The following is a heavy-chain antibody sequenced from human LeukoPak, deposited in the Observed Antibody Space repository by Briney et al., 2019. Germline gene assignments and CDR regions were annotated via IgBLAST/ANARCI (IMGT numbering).Heavy chain of an antibody. CDR1: GYTFTSYY. J-gene: IGHJ4*02. CDR3: ASMPGPRWLQFY. CDR2: INPNSGGT. D-gene: IGHD5-12*01. V-gene: IGHV1-2*02. Sequence: PWASVKVSCKASGYTFTSYYMHWVRQAPGQGLEWMGWINPNSGGTNYAQKFQGRVTMTRDTSISTAYMELSRLRSDDTAVYYCASMPGPRWLQFYWGQGTLVTVSS.